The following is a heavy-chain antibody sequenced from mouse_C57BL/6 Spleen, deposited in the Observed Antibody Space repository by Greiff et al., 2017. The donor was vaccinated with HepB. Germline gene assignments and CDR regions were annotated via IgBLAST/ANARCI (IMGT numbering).Heavy chain of an antibody. CDR3: AREIGYYYGSSSFAY. CDR1: GYTFTSYW. CDR2: IHPNSGST. D-gene: IGHD1-1*01. Sequence: QVQLQQPGAELVKPGASVKLSCKASGYTFTSYWMHWVKQRPGQGLEWIGMIHPNSGSTNYNEKFKSKATLTLDKSSSTAYMQLSSLTSEDSAVYYCAREIGYYYGSSSFAYWGQGTLVTVSA. V-gene: IGHV1-64*01. J-gene: IGHJ3*01.